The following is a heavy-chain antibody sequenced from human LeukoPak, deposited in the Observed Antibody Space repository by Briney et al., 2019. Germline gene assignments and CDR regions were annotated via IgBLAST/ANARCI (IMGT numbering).Heavy chain of an antibody. CDR2: IKQDGREK. Sequence: GGSLRLSCAASGFTLSSYWMSWVRQAPGKGLEWVANIKQDGREKNYVDSVKGRFTISRDNAKNSLYLQMNSLRAEDTAVYYCARDLGSSSWYSGYWGQGALVTVSS. CDR3: ARDLGSSSWYSGY. V-gene: IGHV3-7*01. D-gene: IGHD6-13*01. J-gene: IGHJ4*02. CDR1: GFTLSSYW.